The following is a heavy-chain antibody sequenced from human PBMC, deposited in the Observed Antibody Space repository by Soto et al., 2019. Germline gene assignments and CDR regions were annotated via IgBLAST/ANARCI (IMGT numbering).Heavy chain of an antibody. CDR1: GCTFTGYC. CDR2: INPNSGGT. Sequence: GAAVKACCKACGCTFTGYCMHWVRQAPGQGLEWMGWINPNSGGTNYAQKFQGWVTMTRDTSISTAYMELSRLRSDDTALYYCARCAGTRDAFDISGHGTIVT. D-gene: IGHD1-1*01. CDR3: ARCAGTRDAFDI. V-gene: IGHV1-2*04. J-gene: IGHJ3*02.